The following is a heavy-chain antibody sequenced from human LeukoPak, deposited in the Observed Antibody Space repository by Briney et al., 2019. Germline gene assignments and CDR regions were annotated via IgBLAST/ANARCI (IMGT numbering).Heavy chain of an antibody. CDR1: GYTFTSYD. Sequence: GASVTVSCKASGYTFTSYDINWVRQATGQGLEWMGWMNPNSGNTGYAQKFQGRVTMTRNTSISTAYMELSSLRSEDTAVYYCARGCSSTSSFDPWGQGTLVTVSS. CDR2: MNPNSGNT. CDR3: ARGCSSTSSFDP. V-gene: IGHV1-8*01. J-gene: IGHJ5*02. D-gene: IGHD2-2*01.